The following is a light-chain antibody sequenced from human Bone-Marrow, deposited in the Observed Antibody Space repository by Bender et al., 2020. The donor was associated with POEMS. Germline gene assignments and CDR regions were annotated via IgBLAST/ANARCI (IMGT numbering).Light chain of an antibody. CDR2: INN. J-gene: IGLJ3*02. CDR1: SSNIGTNP. CDR3: AAWEDSLNGWV. V-gene: IGLV1-44*01. Sequence: QSVLTQPPSASGTPGQRVTISCSGSSSNIGTNPVNWYQQLPGTAPKLLIYINNQRPSGVPDRFSGSKSGTSASLAISGVRSEDEADYYCAAWEDSLNGWVFGGGTKLTVL.